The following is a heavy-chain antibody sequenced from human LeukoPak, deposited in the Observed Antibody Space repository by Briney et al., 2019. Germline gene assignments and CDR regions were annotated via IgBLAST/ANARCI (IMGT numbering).Heavy chain of an antibody. CDR2: VYPGDSDI. D-gene: IGHD4-17*01. CDR3: ARQRDYGDDIYSRYFDY. Sequence: GESLKISSQASGYGFTTYWIAWVRQLPGKGLEWMGRVYPGDSDITYSPAFQGQVTVSADRSTNTAYLQLNSLKASDTAMYYCARQRDYGDDIYSRYFDYWGQGVLVTVSS. J-gene: IGHJ4*02. CDR1: GYGFTTYW. V-gene: IGHV5-51*01.